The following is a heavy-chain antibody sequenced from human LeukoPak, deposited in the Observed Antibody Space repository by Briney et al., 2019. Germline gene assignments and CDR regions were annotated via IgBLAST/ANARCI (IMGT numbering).Heavy chain of an antibody. V-gene: IGHV3-48*04. CDR1: GFTFSSYS. CDR3: ARESRQNTYLSFDY. Sequence: PGRSLRLSCAASGFTFSSYSMNWVRQAPGKGLEWVSYISSSSTIYYTDSVKGRFTISRDNAKNSLYLQMNSLRAEDTAVYYCARESRQNTYLSFDYWGQGTLVTVSS. J-gene: IGHJ4*02. CDR2: ISSSSTI.